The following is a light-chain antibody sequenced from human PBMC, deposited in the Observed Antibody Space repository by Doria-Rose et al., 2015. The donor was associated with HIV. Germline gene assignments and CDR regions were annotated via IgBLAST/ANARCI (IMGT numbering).Light chain of an antibody. CDR1: QSVTNY. CDR3: QQSYTNPLFT. Sequence: SASVGDRVTITCRASQSVTNYLNWYQQKPGKAPKLLIYTASTLQSGVPSRFSGSGSGTDFTLTITNLQPEDFATYYCQQSYTNPLFTFGPGTTVDIK. J-gene: IGKJ3*01. V-gene: IGKV1-39*01. CDR2: TAS.